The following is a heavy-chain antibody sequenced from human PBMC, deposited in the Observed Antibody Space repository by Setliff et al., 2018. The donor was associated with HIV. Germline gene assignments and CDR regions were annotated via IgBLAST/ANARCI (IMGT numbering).Heavy chain of an antibody. D-gene: IGHD3-10*01. Sequence: SETLSLTCTVSGGSISSYYWSWIRQSAGKGLEWIGRIDTTESTNYNPSLKSRVTMSVDPSKNQFYLKLTSVTAADTAVYYCARSGFGYYYYYMDVWGKGATVTVSS. CDR3: ARSGFGYYYYYMDV. V-gene: IGHV4-4*07. CDR1: GGSISSYY. J-gene: IGHJ6*03. CDR2: IDTTEST.